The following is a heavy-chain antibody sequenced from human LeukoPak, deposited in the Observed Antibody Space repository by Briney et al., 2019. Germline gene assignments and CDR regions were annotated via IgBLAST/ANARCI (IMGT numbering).Heavy chain of an antibody. CDR3: TRENDFWSGADYYYYYGMDV. CDR1: GFTFSTYW. J-gene: IGHJ6*02. D-gene: IGHD3-3*01. V-gene: IGHV3-49*04. Sequence: SGGSLRLSCAASGFTFSTYWMSWVRQAPGKGLEWVGFIRSKAYGGTTEYAASVKGRFTISRDDSKSIAYLQMNSLKTEDTAVYYCTRENDFWSGADYYYYYGMDVWGQGTTVTVSS. CDR2: IRSKAYGGTT.